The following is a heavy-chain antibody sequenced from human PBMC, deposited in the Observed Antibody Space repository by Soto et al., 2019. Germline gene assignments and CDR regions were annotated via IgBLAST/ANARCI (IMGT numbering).Heavy chain of an antibody. CDR2: ISYDGSNK. CDR3: AHAGDSSGYCPFDY. D-gene: IGHD3-22*01. J-gene: IGHJ4*02. V-gene: IGHV3-30*03. CDR1: GFTFSSYT. Sequence: GGSLRRSCAASGFTFSSYTMHWVRQAQGKGLEWVAVISYDGSNKYYADSVKGRFTISRDNSKAPLYLQMNSLRAEDTAVYYCAHAGDSSGYCPFDYWGRGTLITVAS.